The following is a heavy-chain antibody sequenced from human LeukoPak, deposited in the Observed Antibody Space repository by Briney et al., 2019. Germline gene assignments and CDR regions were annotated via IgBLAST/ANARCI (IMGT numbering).Heavy chain of an antibody. CDR1: GGSFSGYY. Sequence: SETLSLTCAVYGGSFSGYYWSWIRQPPGKGLEWIGEINHSGSTNYNPSLKSRVTISVDTSKNQFSLKLSSVTAADTAVYYCARRDEYGDDAFDYWGQGTLVTVSS. CDR3: ARRDEYGDDAFDY. J-gene: IGHJ4*02. V-gene: IGHV4-34*01. CDR2: INHSGST. D-gene: IGHD4-17*01.